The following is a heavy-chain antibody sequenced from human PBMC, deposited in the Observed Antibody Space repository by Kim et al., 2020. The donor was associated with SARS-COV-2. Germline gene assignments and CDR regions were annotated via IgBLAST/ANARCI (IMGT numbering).Heavy chain of an antibody. J-gene: IGHJ6*02. V-gene: IGHV1-18*01. CDR1: GYTFTSYG. D-gene: IGHD6-6*01. Sequence: ASVKVSCKASGYTFTSYGISWVRQAPGQGLEWMGWISAYNGNTNYAQKLQGRVTMTTDTSTSTAYMELRSLRSDDTAVYYCARDQASRRYSSSSVGMDVWGQGTTVTVSS. CDR2: ISAYNGNT. CDR3: ARDQASRRYSSSSVGMDV.